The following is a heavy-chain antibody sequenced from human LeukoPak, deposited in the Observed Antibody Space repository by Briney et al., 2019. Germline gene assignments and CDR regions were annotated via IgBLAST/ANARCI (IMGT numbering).Heavy chain of an antibody. CDR1: GGSFSGYY. CDR3: ARSPSYYYDSSGYEVMDYYMDV. J-gene: IGHJ6*03. Sequence: SETLSLTCAVYGGSFSGYYWSWIRQPPGKGLEWIGEINHSGSTNYNPSLKSRVTISVDTSKNQFSLRLSSVTAADTAVYYCARSPSYYYDSSGYEVMDYYMDVWGKGTTVTISS. D-gene: IGHD3-22*01. CDR2: INHSGST. V-gene: IGHV4-34*01.